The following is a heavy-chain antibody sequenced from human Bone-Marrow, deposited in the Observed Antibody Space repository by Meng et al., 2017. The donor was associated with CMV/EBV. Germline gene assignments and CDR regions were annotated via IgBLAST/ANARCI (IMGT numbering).Heavy chain of an antibody. V-gene: IGHV3-72*01. Sequence: LACADSGFKFSDHFMDWVRQAQGKGRQWVGRSKNKASRYTTDYAASVKDRFIISRDDSKDSLYLQMNSLKAEDTAVYYCVRGYHGFDSWGQGTLVTVSS. J-gene: IGHJ4*02. CDR2: SKNKASRYTT. D-gene: IGHD2-15*01. CDR1: GFKFSDHF. CDR3: VRGYHGFDS.